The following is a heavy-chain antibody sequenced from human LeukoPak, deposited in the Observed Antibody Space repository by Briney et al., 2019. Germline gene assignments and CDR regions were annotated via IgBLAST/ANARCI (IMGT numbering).Heavy chain of an antibody. V-gene: IGHV3-9*01. CDR1: GFTFDDYA. Sequence: HPGRSLRLSCAASGFTFDDYAMHWVRHAPGKGLEWVSGISWNSGSIDYADSVKGRFTISRDNAKNSLYLQMNSLRAEDTALYYCAKGDYDSSGYYPVWGQGTLVTVSS. CDR3: AKGDYDSSGYYPV. CDR2: ISWNSGSI. D-gene: IGHD3-22*01. J-gene: IGHJ4*02.